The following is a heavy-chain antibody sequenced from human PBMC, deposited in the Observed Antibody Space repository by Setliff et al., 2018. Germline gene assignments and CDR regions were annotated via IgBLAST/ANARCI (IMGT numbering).Heavy chain of an antibody. CDR3: VRGQGPRTVVAIPFDH. Sequence: ASVKVSCKASGYSFSGYYTHWVRQAPGQGLEWMGWINPNNGGTNYAQKFQGRVTMTRDTSISTAYMELTSLTSDDTALYYCVRGQGPRTVVAIPFDHWGQGTLVTVSS. J-gene: IGHJ4*02. D-gene: IGHD3-22*01. CDR2: INPNNGGT. CDR1: GYSFSGYY. V-gene: IGHV1-2*02.